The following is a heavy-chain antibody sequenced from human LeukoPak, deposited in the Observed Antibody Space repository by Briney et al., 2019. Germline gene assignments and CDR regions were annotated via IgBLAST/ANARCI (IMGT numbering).Heavy chain of an antibody. CDR2: LSDSGGST. CDR3: AKDVSSSSSPVRWDV. J-gene: IGHJ6*02. D-gene: IGHD6-19*01. V-gene: IGHV3-23*01. Sequence: AGGSLRLSCAASGFTFSSYAMSWVRQAPGKGLEWVSALSDSGGSTYYADSVKGRFTISRDNSKNTLYLQLNSLRAEDTAVYYCAKDVSSSSSPVRWDVWGQGTTVTVSS. CDR1: GFTFSSYA.